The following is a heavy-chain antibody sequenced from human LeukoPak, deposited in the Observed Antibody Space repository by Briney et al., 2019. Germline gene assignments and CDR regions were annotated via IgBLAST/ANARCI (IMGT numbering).Heavy chain of an antibody. CDR3: ARDPGRSGGSCYSDY. CDR1: GFTFSSYS. Sequence: GGSLRLSCAASGFTFSSYSMNWVRQAPGKGLEWVSSISSSGTYIYYADSVKGRFTISRDNAKNSLYLQMNSLRAEGTAVYYCARDPGRSGGSCYSDYWGQGTLVTVSS. D-gene: IGHD2-15*01. V-gene: IGHV3-21*01. CDR2: ISSSGTYI. J-gene: IGHJ4*02.